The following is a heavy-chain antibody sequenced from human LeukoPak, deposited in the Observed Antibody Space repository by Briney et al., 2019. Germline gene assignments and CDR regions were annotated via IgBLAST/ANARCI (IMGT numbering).Heavy chain of an antibody. CDR1: GFTFSSYG. V-gene: IGHV3-30*18. D-gene: IGHD3-10*01. CDR2: ISYDGSDK. J-gene: IGHJ4*02. Sequence: GGSLRLSCAASGFTFSSYGMHWVRQAPGRGLEWVALISYDGSDKYYADSVKGRFTISRDNSKNTLYLQMNSLRAEDTAVYYCANENYYGSGSYPDYWGQGTLVTVSS. CDR3: ANENYYGSGSYPDY.